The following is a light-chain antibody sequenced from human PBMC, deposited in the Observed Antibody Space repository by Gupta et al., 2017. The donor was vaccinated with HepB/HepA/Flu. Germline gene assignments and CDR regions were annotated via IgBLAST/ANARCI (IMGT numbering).Light chain of an antibody. V-gene: IGLV2-8*01. CDR1: SNDVGGYNY. CDR2: VVS. CDR3: SSYAGSNKVI. J-gene: IGLJ2*01. Sequence: QSALTQPPSASGSPGPSVTISCTGASNDVGGYNYVSWYQQHPGKAPKLMIHVVSKRPTGVPDRFSGSKSGNTASLTVSGLQAEDEADYYCSSYAGSNKVIFGGGTKLTVL.